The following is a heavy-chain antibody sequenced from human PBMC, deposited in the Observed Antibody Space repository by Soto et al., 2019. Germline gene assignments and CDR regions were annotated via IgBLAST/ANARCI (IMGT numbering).Heavy chain of an antibody. V-gene: IGHV3-23*01. J-gene: IGHJ6*02. Sequence: PGGSLRLSCAASGFTFSSYAMSWVRQAPGKGLEWVSAISGSGGSTYYADSVKGRFTISRDNSKNTLYLQMNSLRAEDTAVYYCAKELVGNYRKNYYYYGMDVWGQGTTVTVSS. CDR2: ISGSGGST. D-gene: IGHD1-7*01. CDR1: GFTFSSYA. CDR3: AKELVGNYRKNYYYYGMDV.